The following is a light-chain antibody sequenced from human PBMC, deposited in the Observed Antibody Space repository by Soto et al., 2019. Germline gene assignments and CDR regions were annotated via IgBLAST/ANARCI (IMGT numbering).Light chain of an antibody. CDR2: EVS. CDR1: SSDVGGFNY. CDR3: SSYTSSGTLV. J-gene: IGLJ7*01. V-gene: IGLV2-14*01. Sequence: SALTQPASVSGSPGQSITISCTGTSSDVGGFNYVSWYQHHPGKAPKLMLYEVSKRPSGVSDRFSGSKSGDTASLIISGLQAEDEADYYCSSYTSSGTLVFGGGTQLTVL.